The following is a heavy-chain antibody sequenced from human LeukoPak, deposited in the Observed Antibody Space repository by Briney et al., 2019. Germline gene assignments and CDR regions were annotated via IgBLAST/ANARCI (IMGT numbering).Heavy chain of an antibody. Sequence: SETLSLTCTVSGGSISSYYWIWVRQPAGKGLEWIGRIHTSGSTIYNPSLKGRVTMTVDTSKNQFSLNLSSVTAADTAVYYCARGRGSSWYYFDSWGQGTLVTVSS. V-gene: IGHV4-4*07. D-gene: IGHD6-13*01. J-gene: IGHJ4*02. CDR2: IHTSGST. CDR3: ARGRGSSWYYFDS. CDR1: GGSISSYY.